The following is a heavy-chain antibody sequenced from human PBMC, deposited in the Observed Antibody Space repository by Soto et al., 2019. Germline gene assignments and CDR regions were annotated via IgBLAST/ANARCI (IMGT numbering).Heavy chain of an antibody. D-gene: IGHD3-9*01. J-gene: IGHJ4*02. CDR2: ISYDGSNQ. V-gene: IGHV3-30-3*01. Sequence: GGSLRLSCAASGFTFSSYPMHWVRQAPGKGLEWVAVISYDGSNQYYSDSVKGRFTISRDNSKNTLYLQMNSLRVEDTAVFYCARGYLDLLLLGAFDYWGLGTLVTVSS. CDR3: ARGYLDLLLLGAFDY. CDR1: GFTFSSYP.